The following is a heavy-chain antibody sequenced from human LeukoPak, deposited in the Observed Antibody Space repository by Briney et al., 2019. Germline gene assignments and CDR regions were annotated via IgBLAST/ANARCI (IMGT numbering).Heavy chain of an antibody. Sequence: GGSLRLSCAASGFTFSSYSMNWVRQAPGKGLEWVSSISTSSSYIYYADSVKGRFTISRDNAKNSLYLQMNSLRAEDTAVYYCARDQPYYYDSSGYFIDYWGQGTLVIVSS. CDR2: ISTSSSYI. D-gene: IGHD3-22*01. J-gene: IGHJ4*02. CDR1: GFTFSSYS. V-gene: IGHV3-21*04. CDR3: ARDQPYYYDSSGYFIDY.